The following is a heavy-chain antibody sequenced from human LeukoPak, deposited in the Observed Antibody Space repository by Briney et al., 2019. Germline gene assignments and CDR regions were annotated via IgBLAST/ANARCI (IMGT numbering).Heavy chain of an antibody. D-gene: IGHD3-22*01. CDR1: GGSISSYY. J-gene: IGHJ4*02. V-gene: IGHV4-59*01. CDR2: IYYSGST. CDR3: ASYSSGYFDY. Sequence: NSSETLSLTCTVSGGSISSYYWSWLRQPPGKGLEWIGYIYYSGSTNYNPSLKSRVTISVDTSKNQFSLKLSSVTAADTAVYYCASYSSGYFDYWGQGTLVTVSS.